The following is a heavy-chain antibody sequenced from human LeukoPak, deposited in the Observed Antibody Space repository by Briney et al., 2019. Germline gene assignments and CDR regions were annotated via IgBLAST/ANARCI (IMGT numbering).Heavy chain of an antibody. CDR1: VFTFSDYY. J-gene: IGHJ4*02. V-gene: IGHV3-11*04. D-gene: IGHD3-10*01. CDR2: ISSSGSSI. Sequence: GGSLRLSCAASVFTFSDYYMSWIRQAPGKGLEWVSYISSSGSSIYYADSVKGRFTISRDNAKNSLYLQMNSLRDDDTAVYYCARDLRGSGNYEFDYWGQGTLVTVSS. CDR3: ARDLRGSGNYEFDY.